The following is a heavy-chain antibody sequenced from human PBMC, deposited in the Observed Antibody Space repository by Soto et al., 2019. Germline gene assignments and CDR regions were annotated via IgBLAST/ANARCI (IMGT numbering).Heavy chain of an antibody. V-gene: IGHV3-30*18. D-gene: IGHD3-10*01. Sequence: GGSLRLSCAASGFTFSSYGMHWVRQAPGKGLEWVAVISYDGSNKYYADSVKGRFTISRDNSKNTLYLQMNSLRAEDTAVYYCAKLYGSGSYRSVATIGDYWGQGTLVTVSS. CDR2: ISYDGSNK. J-gene: IGHJ4*02. CDR3: AKLYGSGSYRSVATIGDY. CDR1: GFTFSSYG.